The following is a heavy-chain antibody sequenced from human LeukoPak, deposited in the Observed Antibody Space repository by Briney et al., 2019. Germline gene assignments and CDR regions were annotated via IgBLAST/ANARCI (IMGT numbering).Heavy chain of an antibody. J-gene: IGHJ2*01. Sequence: GGSLRLSCAASGFTFSSYAMSWVRQAPGKGLEWVSAISGSGGSTCYADSVKGRFTISRDNSKNTLYLQMNSLRAEDTAVYYCAKEEEELPWFGEPYWYFDLWGRGTLVTVSS. CDR3: AKEEEELPWFGEPYWYFDL. D-gene: IGHD3-10*01. V-gene: IGHV3-23*01. CDR2: ISGSGGST. CDR1: GFTFSSYA.